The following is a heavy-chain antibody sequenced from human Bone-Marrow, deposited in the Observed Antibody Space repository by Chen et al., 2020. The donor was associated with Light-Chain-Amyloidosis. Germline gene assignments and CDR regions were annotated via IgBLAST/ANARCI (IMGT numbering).Heavy chain of an antibody. CDR1: GGSIRSSSYY. D-gene: IGHD3-3*01. Sequence: QLQLQESGPGLVKPSETLSLTCTVSGGSIRSSSYYWGWIRQPPGKGLEWIGSIYYSGSTYYNPSLKSRVTISVATSKNQFSLKLSSVTAADTAVYYCARSLWSRITIFGVVISPIFDYWGQGTLVTVSS. CDR3: ARSLWSRITIFGVVISPIFDY. V-gene: IGHV4-39*07. J-gene: IGHJ4*02. CDR2: IYYSGST.